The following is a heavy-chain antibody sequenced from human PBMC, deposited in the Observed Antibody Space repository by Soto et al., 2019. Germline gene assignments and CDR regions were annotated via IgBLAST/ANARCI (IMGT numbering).Heavy chain of an antibody. Sequence: GGSLRLSCAASGFTFSSYGMHWVRQAPGKGLEWVAVISYDGSNKYYADSVKGRFTISRDNSKNTLYLQMNSLRAEDTAVYYCAKAGHSYGSGSYLDYWGQGTLVTVSS. CDR2: ISYDGSNK. V-gene: IGHV3-30*18. CDR1: GFTFSSYG. J-gene: IGHJ4*02. CDR3: AKAGHSYGSGSYLDY. D-gene: IGHD3-10*01.